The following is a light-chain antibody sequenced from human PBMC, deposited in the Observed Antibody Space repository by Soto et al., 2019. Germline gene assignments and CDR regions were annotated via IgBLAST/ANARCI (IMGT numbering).Light chain of an antibody. CDR3: RSYAGSNPYV. V-gene: IGLV2-8*01. J-gene: IGLJ1*01. CDR2: EVS. Sequence: QSALTQPPSASGSPGQSVTISCTGTSSDVGGYNYVSWYQQYPGKAPKLMIYEVSKRPSGVPDRFSGSKSGNTASLTVSGLQDEDEADYYCRSYAGSNPYVFGTGTQLTVL. CDR1: SSDVGGYNY.